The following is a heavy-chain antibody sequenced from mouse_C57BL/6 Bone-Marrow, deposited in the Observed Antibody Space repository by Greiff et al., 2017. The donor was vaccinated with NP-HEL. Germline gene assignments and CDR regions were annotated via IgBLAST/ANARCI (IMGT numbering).Heavy chain of an antibody. CDR2: IYPSDSET. V-gene: IGHV1-61*01. CDR1: GYTFTSYW. J-gene: IGHJ3*01. Sequence: QVQLQQPGAELVRPGSSVKLSCKASGYTFTSYWMDWVKQRPGQGLEWIGNIYPSDSETHYNQKFKDKATLTVDKSSSTAYMQLSSLTSEDSAVYYCAREALGWFAYWGQGTLVTVSA. CDR3: AREALGWFAY.